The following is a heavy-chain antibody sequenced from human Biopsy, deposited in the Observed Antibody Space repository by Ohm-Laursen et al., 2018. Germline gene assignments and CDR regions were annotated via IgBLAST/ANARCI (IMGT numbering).Heavy chain of an antibody. CDR2: IGSSGSDV. CDR1: GFTLSSYA. J-gene: IGHJ4*02. Sequence: SLRLSCTASGFTLSSYAMNWVRQAPGEGLEWVSSIGSSGSDVYYAASVKGRFTSSRDNARNSLYLQMDSLRVEDTAVYYCVQLLRPKGELDYWGQGTLVTVSS. V-gene: IGHV3-21*06. D-gene: IGHD5-18*01. CDR3: VQLLRPKGELDY.